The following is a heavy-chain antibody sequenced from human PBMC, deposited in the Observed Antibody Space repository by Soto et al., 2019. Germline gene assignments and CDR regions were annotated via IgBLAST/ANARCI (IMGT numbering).Heavy chain of an antibody. CDR3: ARADTYSFDS. CDR2: IYPGDSDT. V-gene: IGHV5-51*01. Sequence: GESLKISCKGSGYSFTSYWIGWVRQMPGKGLEWMGIIYPGDSDTRDSPSFEGQVTISADKSISTAYLQWSRLKASATAMYYCARADTYSFDSWGQGTLVTVSS. J-gene: IGHJ4*02. D-gene: IGHD2-2*02. CDR1: GYSFTSYW.